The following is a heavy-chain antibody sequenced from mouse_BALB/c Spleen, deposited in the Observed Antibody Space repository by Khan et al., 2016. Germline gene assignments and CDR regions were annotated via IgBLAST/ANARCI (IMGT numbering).Heavy chain of an antibody. D-gene: IGHD2-14*01. CDR1: GFTFSSFG. CDR3: ARVYRYVMDY. V-gene: IGHV5-17*02. J-gene: IGHJ4*01. CDR2: TSSGSSTI. Sequence: EVELVESGGGLVQPGGSRKLSCAASGFTFSSFGMHWVRQAPEKGLEWVAYTSSGSSTIYYADTVKGRFTISRENAKNTLFLQMTRPRSEDQAMYYCARVYRYVMDYWGQGPSVTVSS.